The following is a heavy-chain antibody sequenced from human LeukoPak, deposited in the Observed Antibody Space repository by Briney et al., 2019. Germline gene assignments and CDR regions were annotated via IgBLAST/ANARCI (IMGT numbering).Heavy chain of an antibody. CDR1: GFTLSNYS. D-gene: IGHD2-21*01. Sequence: GGSLRLSCAASGFTLSNYSMNWVRQAPGKGLEWVSYITSSSRTTYYADSVKGRFTISRDNAKNTLYLQMNSLRAEDTAVYYCARGIEGNEDFDYWGQGTLVTVSS. V-gene: IGHV3-48*04. J-gene: IGHJ4*02. CDR3: ARGIEGNEDFDY. CDR2: ITSSSRTT.